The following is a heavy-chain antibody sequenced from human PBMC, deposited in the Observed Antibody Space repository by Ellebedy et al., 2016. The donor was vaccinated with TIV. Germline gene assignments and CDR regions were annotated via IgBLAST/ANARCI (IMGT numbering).Heavy chain of an antibody. J-gene: IGHJ1*01. CDR2: TKQAGSEK. D-gene: IGHD3-10*01. CDR1: GFTFSTYW. CDR3: ARDLSPTGLRGYFHY. Sequence: PGGSLRLSCAASGFTFSTYWMGWVRQAAGKGLEWVANTKQAGSEKYYVDSVKGRFTISRDNFQNTLYLQMDSLRAEDTAVYYCARDLSPTGLRGYFHYWGQGTLVTVSS. V-gene: IGHV3-7*01.